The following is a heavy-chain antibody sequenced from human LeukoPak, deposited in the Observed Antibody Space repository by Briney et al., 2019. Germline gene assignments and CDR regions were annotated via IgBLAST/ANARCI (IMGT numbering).Heavy chain of an antibody. D-gene: IGHD5-18*01. CDR1: GYNFNDYY. J-gene: IGHJ5*02. CDR2: ISPESGVK. Sequence: ASVKVSCKASGYNFNDYYLHWVRQAPGQGLEWMGWISPESGVKKFAQKFQGRVAMTRDRSISTVYMDLFTLRSDDTAVYFCARGRWTVTGSFAPWGQGTLVTVSS. V-gene: IGHV1-2*02. CDR3: ARGRWTVTGSFAP.